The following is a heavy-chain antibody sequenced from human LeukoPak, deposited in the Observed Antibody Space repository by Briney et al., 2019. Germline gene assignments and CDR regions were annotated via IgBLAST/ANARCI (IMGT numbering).Heavy chain of an antibody. V-gene: IGHV1-2*02. Sequence: ASVKVSCKASGYTFTGYYMHWVRQSPGQGLEWMGWINPNSGGTNYAQKFQGRVTMTRDTSISTAYMELSRLRSDDTAVYYCARDPVTGTTTFDYWGQGTLVTVSS. CDR2: INPNSGGT. D-gene: IGHD1-20*01. J-gene: IGHJ4*02. CDR1: GYTFTGYY. CDR3: ARDPVTGTTTFDY.